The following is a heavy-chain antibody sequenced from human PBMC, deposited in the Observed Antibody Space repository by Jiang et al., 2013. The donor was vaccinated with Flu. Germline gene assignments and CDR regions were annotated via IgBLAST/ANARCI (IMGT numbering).Heavy chain of an antibody. V-gene: IGHV1-69*01. J-gene: IGHJ5*02. CDR3: ARDQDSWWFDP. D-gene: IGHD2-15*01. Sequence: SVKVSCKASGALQQLCYQLGATGPLDKGLSGWEGSSLSLVQQNYAQKFQGRVTITADESTSTAYMELSSLRSEDTAVYYCARDQDSWWFDPWGQGTLVTVSS. CDR2: SSLSLVQ. CDR1: GALQQLC.